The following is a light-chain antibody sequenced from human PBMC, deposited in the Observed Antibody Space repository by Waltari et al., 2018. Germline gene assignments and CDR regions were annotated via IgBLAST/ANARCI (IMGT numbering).Light chain of an antibody. V-gene: IGKV2-30*01. CDR2: EVS. CDR3: VQGSHLPYS. CDR1: QSLVYSNGNTY. Sequence: DVVMTQSPLSLPITPGQPASISCRSSQSLVYSNGNTYLSWYQQKPGQPPRRLIYEVSNQDSGVPDRFSGSGAGTDFTLKISRVEAEDVGVYYCVQGSHLPYSFGQGTKVEI. J-gene: IGKJ2*03.